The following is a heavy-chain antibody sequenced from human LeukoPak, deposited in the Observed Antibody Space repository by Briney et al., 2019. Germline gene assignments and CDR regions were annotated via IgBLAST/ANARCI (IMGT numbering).Heavy chain of an antibody. CDR3: ASRVGVAGTFDAFDL. J-gene: IGHJ3*01. D-gene: IGHD2-21*02. V-gene: IGHV5-51*01. Sequence: GESLKISCKGSGYSSTSYWIGWVRQMPGKGLEWMGIIYPGDSDTRYSPSFQGQVTISADKSISTAYLQWRSLQASDTAMYFCASRVGVAGTFDAFDLWGQGTMVTVSS. CDR2: IYPGDSDT. CDR1: GYSSTSYW.